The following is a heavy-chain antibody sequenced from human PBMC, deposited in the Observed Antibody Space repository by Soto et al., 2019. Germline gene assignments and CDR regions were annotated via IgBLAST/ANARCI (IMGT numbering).Heavy chain of an antibody. J-gene: IGHJ2*01. Sequence: QVQLVESGGGVVQPGRSLRLSCAASGFTFSSYGMHWVGQAPGKGLEWVAVIWYDGSNKYYADSVKGRFTISRDNSKNTLYLQMNSLRAEDTAVYYCARGCSGGSCYHYWYFDLWGRGTLVTVSS. V-gene: IGHV3-33*01. CDR2: IWYDGSNK. CDR1: GFTFSSYG. D-gene: IGHD2-15*01. CDR3: ARGCSGGSCYHYWYFDL.